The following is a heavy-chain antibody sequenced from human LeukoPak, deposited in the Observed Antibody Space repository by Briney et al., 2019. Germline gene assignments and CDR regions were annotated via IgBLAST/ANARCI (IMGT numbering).Heavy chain of an antibody. V-gene: IGHV1-18*01. J-gene: IGHJ4*02. CDR1: GGTFITTT. CDR3: ARDSRGFGI. D-gene: IGHD3-10*01. Sequence: ASVKVSFTASGGTFITTTINWVRQAPGQGLEWMGWISAYNGNTNYAQKLQGRVTMTTDTSTSTAYMELRSLRSDDTAVYYCARDSRGFGIWGQGTLVTVSS. CDR2: ISAYNGNT.